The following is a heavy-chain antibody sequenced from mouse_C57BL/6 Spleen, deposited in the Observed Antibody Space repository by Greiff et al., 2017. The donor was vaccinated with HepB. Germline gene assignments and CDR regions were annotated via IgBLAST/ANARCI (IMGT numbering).Heavy chain of an antibody. D-gene: IGHD2-4*01. CDR1: GYSITSGYY. V-gene: IGHV3-6*01. Sequence: EVQLVESGPGLVKPSQSLSLTCSVTGYSITSGYYWNWIRQFPGNKLEWMGYISYDGSNNYNPSLKNRISITRDTSKNQFFLKLNSVTTEDTATYYCARDDYDRRNYYAMDYWGQGTSVTVSS. CDR3: ARDDYDRRNYYAMDY. CDR2: ISYDGSN. J-gene: IGHJ4*01.